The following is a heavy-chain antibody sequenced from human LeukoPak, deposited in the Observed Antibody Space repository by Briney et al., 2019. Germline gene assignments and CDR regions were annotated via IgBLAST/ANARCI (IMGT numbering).Heavy chain of an antibody. CDR2: IRGSGDGYGT. CDR3: AKVGHCPTTSCF. D-gene: IGHD2-2*01. Sequence: PGGSLRLSCAASGFTFSIYDMSWVRQAPGEGLEWVSAIRGSGDGYGTYYADSVKGRFTISRDNSKNTLYLQMKSLRAEDTAVYCCAKVGHCPTTSCFWGQGTLVTVSS. J-gene: IGHJ4*02. V-gene: IGHV3-23*01. CDR1: GFTFSIYD.